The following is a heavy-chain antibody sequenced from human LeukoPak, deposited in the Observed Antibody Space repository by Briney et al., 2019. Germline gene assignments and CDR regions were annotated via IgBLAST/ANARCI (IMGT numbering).Heavy chain of an antibody. Sequence: GASVKVSCKASGYTFTSYGISWVRQAPGQGLEWLGRINPNSGDTNYAQNFHGRVTMTRDTSITTTYMELNSLTSDDTAVYFCARSAEHCNNGVCFTDDYMDVWGKGTTVTVSS. CDR2: INPNSGDT. V-gene: IGHV1-2*06. CDR1: GYTFTSYG. CDR3: ARSAEHCNNGVCFTDDYMDV. J-gene: IGHJ6*03. D-gene: IGHD2-8*01.